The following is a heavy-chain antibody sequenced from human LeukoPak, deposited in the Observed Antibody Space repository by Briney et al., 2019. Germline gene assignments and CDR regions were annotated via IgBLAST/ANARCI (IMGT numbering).Heavy chain of an antibody. V-gene: IGHV1-2*04. CDR3: ARAKWELYYFDY. D-gene: IGHD1-26*01. Sequence: ASVRVSCKASGYTFTGYYMHWVRQAPGQGLEWMGWINPNSGGTNYAQKFQGWVTMTRDTSISTAYMELSRLRSDDTAVYYCARAKWELYYFDYWGQGTLVTVSS. J-gene: IGHJ4*02. CDR2: INPNSGGT. CDR1: GYTFTGYY.